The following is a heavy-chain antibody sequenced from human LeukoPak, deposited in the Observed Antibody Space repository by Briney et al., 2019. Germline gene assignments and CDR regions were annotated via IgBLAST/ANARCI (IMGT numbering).Heavy chain of an antibody. J-gene: IGHJ4*02. CDR1: GYTFTEYH. D-gene: IGHD6-19*01. Sequence: GASVKVSCKPSGYTFTEYHIHWVRQAPGQGLEWMGWINPNSGGTNYAQSFQGRVTLTRDTSISTAYMELSRLRSDDTAVYYCARDRSGCLDKWGQGTLVTVSS. CDR2: INPNSGGT. CDR3: ARDRSGCLDK. V-gene: IGHV1-2*02.